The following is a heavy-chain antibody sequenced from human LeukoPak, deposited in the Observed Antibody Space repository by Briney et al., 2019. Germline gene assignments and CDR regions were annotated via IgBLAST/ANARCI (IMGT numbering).Heavy chain of an antibody. CDR2: INPNSGGT. CDR3: ARXHGPLQLWLVF. J-gene: IGHJ4*02. CDR1: GYTFTDYY. V-gene: IGHV1-2*02. Sequence: GASVKVSCKASGYTFTDYYMHWVRQAPGQGLEWMGWINPNSGGTTYAQKFQGRVTMTRDTSISTAYMELSRLRSDDTAVYYCARXHGPLQLWLVFWGQGTLVTVSS. D-gene: IGHD5-18*01.